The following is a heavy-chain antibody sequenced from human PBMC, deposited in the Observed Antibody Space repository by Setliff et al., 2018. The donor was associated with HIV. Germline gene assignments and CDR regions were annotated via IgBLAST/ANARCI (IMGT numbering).Heavy chain of an antibody. CDR2: INDDGSTT. CDR1: GFTFNNYW. J-gene: IGHJ4*02. CDR3: AREFALGSDF. V-gene: IGHV3-74*01. Sequence: GGSLRLSCAASGFTFNNYWMNWVRQAPGKGLVWVSNINDDGSTTNYADSVKGRFTISRDNSKNRLYLQMNSLRAEDTALYYCAREFALGSDFWGQGTLVTVSS. D-gene: IGHD7-27*01.